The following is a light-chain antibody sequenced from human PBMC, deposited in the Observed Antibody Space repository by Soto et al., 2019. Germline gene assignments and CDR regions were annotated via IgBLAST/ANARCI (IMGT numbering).Light chain of an antibody. CDR2: DVS. CDR3: SSYTSSSLYV. J-gene: IGLJ1*01. Sequence: QSVLTQSASVSGSPGQSITISCTGTSSDVGGYNYVSWYQQLPGKAPKLMIYDVSDRPSGVSNRFSGSKSGNTASLTISGLQAEDEADYYCSSYTSSSLYVFGTGTKLTVL. V-gene: IGLV2-14*01. CDR1: SSDVGGYNY.